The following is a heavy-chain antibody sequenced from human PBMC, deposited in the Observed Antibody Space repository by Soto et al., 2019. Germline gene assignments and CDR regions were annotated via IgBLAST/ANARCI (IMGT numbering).Heavy chain of an antibody. J-gene: IGHJ4*02. CDR3: LRGLQIVVVTYPLYFDY. CDR1: GGSFSGYY. D-gene: IGHD3-22*01. V-gene: IGHV4-34*01. Sequence: SETLSLTCAVYGGSFSGYYWSWIRQPPGKGLEWIGEINHSESTNYNPSLKSRVTISVDTSKNQFSLKLSSVTAADTAVYFCLRGLQIVVVTYPLYFDYWGQGTLVTVSS. CDR2: INHSEST.